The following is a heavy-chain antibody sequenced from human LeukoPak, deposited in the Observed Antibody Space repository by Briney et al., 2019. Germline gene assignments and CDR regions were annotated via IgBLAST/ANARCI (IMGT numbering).Heavy chain of an antibody. Sequence: GGSLRLSCAASGFTFSSYAKSWVRQAPGKGLEYVSIITDAGGGTYYAGSVKGRFTISRDNSKNTLYLQMNSLRADDTGMYYCVRRAAASGSKYFDLWGQGTLVTVSS. V-gene: IGHV3-23*01. J-gene: IGHJ4*02. CDR3: VRRAAASGSKYFDL. D-gene: IGHD6-13*01. CDR2: ITDAGGGT. CDR1: GFTFSSYA.